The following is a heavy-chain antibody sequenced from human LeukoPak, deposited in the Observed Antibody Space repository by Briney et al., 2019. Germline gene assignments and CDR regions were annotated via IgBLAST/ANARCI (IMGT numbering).Heavy chain of an antibody. V-gene: IGHV4-59*01. CDR2: IYYSGST. CDR3: AVYPYDSNDY. CDR1: GGSISSYS. J-gene: IGHJ4*02. D-gene: IGHD3-22*01. Sequence: PSETLSLTCTVSGGSISSYSWSWIRQTPGKGLEWIGYIYYSGSTNYNPSLKSRVTISVDTSKNQFSLKLSSVTAADTAVYYCAVYPYDSNDYWGQGTLVTVSS.